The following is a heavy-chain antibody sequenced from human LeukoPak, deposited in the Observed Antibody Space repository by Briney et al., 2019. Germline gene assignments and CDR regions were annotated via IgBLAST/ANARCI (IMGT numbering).Heavy chain of an antibody. CDR3: ARELRWRHWFDS. J-gene: IGHJ5*01. Sequence: SETLSLTCTVSGGSISSYYWSWIRQPPGKGLEWIGSFYSSGNIYYNPSLKSRVTISADTSKNQFSLKLTSVTAADTAIYHCARELRWRHWFDSWGQGTLVTVSP. D-gene: IGHD4-23*01. CDR1: GGSISSYY. V-gene: IGHV4-59*12. CDR2: FYSSGNI.